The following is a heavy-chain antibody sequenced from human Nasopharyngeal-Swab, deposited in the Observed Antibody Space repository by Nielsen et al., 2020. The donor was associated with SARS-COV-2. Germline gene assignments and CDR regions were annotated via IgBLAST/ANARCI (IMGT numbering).Heavy chain of an antibody. V-gene: IGHV3-49*03. CDR3: TRETPYSSGWYSFDY. D-gene: IGHD6-19*01. CDR2: IRSKAYGGTT. J-gene: IGHJ4*02. CDR1: GFTFGDYA. Sequence: GESLEISCTASGFTFGDYAMSWFRQAPGKGLEWVGFIRSKAYGGTTEYAASVKGRFTISRDDSKSIAYLQMNSLKTEDTAVYYCTRETPYSSGWYSFDYWGQGTLVTVSS.